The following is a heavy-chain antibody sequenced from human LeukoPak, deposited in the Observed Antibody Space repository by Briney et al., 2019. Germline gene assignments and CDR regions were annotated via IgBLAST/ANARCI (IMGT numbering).Heavy chain of an antibody. D-gene: IGHD6-13*01. Sequence: GGSLRLSCAASGFTFSSYAMHWVRQAPGEGLEWVAVISYDGSNKYYADSVKGRFTISRDNSKNTLYLQMNSLRAEDTAVYYCARASAAAGTNWFDPWGQGTLVTVSS. CDR1: GFTFSSYA. CDR3: ARASAAAGTNWFDP. V-gene: IGHV3-30-3*01. J-gene: IGHJ5*02. CDR2: ISYDGSNK.